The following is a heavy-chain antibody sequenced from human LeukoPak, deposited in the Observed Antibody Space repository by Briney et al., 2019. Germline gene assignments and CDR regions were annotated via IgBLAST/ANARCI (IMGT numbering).Heavy chain of an antibody. D-gene: IGHD5-24*01. CDR2: ISSDGSGK. CDR1: GFTFSNSA. CDR3: ARSRWQGRFDY. J-gene: IGHJ4*02. Sequence: GGSLRLSCAASGFTFSNSAMHWVRQAPGKGLEWVAVISSDGSGKYYADSVKGRFTISRDNSKNTLYLQMNSLRAEDTAVYYCARSRWQGRFDYWGQGTLVTVSS. V-gene: IGHV3-30-3*01.